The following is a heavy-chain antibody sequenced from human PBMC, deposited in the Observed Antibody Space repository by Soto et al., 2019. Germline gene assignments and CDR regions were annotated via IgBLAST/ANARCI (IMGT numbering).Heavy chain of an antibody. V-gene: IGHV1-46*01. D-gene: IGHD4-4*01. Sequence: QVQLVQSGAEVKKPGASVKVSCKASGYTFTSYYMHWVRLAPGQGLEWMGIINPDGGGTSYAQQFQGRVIMTRDTATSTVYMEMSILISEDTSVYYCAVGGNYLSMDVWGQGTTVTVSS. CDR2: INPDGGGT. J-gene: IGHJ6*02. CDR3: AVGGNYLSMDV. CDR1: GYTFTSYY.